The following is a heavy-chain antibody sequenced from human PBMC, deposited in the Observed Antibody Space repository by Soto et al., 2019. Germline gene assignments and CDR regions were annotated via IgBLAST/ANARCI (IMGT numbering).Heavy chain of an antibody. CDR3: AQRFSDAWEAGMDV. D-gene: IGHD1-26*01. V-gene: IGHV3-23*01. J-gene: IGHJ6*02. CDR2: MGGAGNDI. CDR1: GFAFSNFH. Sequence: EMQVLESGGGLVQPGGSLRLSCAASGFAFSNFHMNWVRQAPGKGLQWVATMGGAGNDIHYADSVEGRFTVSRDNSKNTLHLQMDGLRDEDTAIYYCAQRFSDAWEAGMDVWGQGTTVTVSS.